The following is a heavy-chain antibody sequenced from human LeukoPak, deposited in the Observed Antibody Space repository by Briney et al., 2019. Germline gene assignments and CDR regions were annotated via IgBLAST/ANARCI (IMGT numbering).Heavy chain of an antibody. CDR1: GDSIGTYY. J-gene: IGHJ3*02. CDR3: ARDRSYYDSSGFYKYAFDI. Sequence: SETLSLTCTVSGDSIGTYYWSWIRRPPGKGLEWIGHVYYAGITDYNPSLQSRVTISVDPSRNQLSLKLNSVTAADTAVYYCARDRSYYDSSGFYKYAFDIWGQGTVVTVSS. CDR2: VYYAGIT. V-gene: IGHV4-59*12. D-gene: IGHD3-22*01.